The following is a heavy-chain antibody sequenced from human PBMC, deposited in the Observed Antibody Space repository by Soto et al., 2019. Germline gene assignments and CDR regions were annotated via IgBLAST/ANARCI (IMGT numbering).Heavy chain of an antibody. Sequence: SETLSLTCTVSGGSISSSSYYWGWIRQPPGKGLEWIGSIYYSGSTYYNPSLKSRVTISVDTSKNQFSLKLSSVTAADTAVYYCATRGITMVRGVKDYWGQGTLVTVSS. CDR3: ATRGITMVRGVKDY. V-gene: IGHV4-39*01. CDR2: IYYSGST. CDR1: GGSISSSSYY. J-gene: IGHJ4*02. D-gene: IGHD3-10*01.